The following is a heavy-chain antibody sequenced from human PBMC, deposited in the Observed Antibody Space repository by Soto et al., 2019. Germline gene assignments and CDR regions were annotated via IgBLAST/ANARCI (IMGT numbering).Heavy chain of an antibody. Sequence: PSETLSLTCTVSDGSISPYYWSWLRQPPGKGLEWIGYIYYSGSTNYNPSLKSRVTISVDTSKNQFSLKLSSVTAADTAVYYCARRYGPGFDYWGQGTLVTVSS. CDR2: IYYSGST. D-gene: IGHD4-17*01. V-gene: IGHV4-59*08. CDR1: DGSISPYY. CDR3: ARRYGPGFDY. J-gene: IGHJ4*02.